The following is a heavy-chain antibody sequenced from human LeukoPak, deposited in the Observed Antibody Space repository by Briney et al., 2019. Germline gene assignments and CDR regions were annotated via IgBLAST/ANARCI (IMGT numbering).Heavy chain of an antibody. Sequence: PSETLSLTCTVSGGSISSSSYYWGWIRQPPGKGLEWIGSIYYSGSTYYNPSLKSRVTISVDTSKNQFSLKLSSVTAADTAVYYCARRPWVEEGFDYWGQGTLVTVSS. V-gene: IGHV4-39*01. CDR1: GGSISSSSYY. J-gene: IGHJ4*02. D-gene: IGHD5-24*01. CDR2: IYYSGST. CDR3: ARRPWVEEGFDY.